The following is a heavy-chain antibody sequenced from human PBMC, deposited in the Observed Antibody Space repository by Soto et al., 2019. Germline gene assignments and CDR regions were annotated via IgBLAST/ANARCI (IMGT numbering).Heavy chain of an antibody. J-gene: IGHJ4*02. CDR2: ISGSGGST. D-gene: IGHD3-16*02. CDR3: AKEPDSNTVGGLIWGRYPSNFDY. Sequence: EVQLLESGGGLVQPGGYLRLSCAASGFTFSSYAMSWFRQAPGKGLEWVSAISGSGGSTYYADSGEGRFTISRDNSKNTLYLQMSSVGAADTAVYYCAKEPDSNTVGGLIWGRYPSNFDYWGQGTLVTVSS. V-gene: IGHV3-23*01. CDR1: GFTFSSYA.